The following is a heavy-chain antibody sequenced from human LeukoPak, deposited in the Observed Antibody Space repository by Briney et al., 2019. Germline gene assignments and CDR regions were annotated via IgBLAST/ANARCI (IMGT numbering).Heavy chain of an antibody. CDR1: GGSISSYY. V-gene: IGHV4-59*01. Sequence: SETLSLTCTVSGGSISSYYWSWIRQPPGKGLEWIGYIYHSGSTNYNPSLKSRVTISVDTSRNQFSLKLSSVTAADTAVYYCARVPGIAVAGVAFDYWGQGTLVTVSS. D-gene: IGHD6-19*01. J-gene: IGHJ4*02. CDR2: IYHSGST. CDR3: ARVPGIAVAGVAFDY.